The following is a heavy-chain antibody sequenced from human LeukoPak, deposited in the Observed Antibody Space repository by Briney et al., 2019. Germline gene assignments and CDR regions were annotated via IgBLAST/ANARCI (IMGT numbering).Heavy chain of an antibody. V-gene: IGHV3-74*01. D-gene: IGHD2-15*01. CDR3: ARTPHWYLDL. CDR2: INGDGSST. Sequence: GGSLRLSCVASGFTLSSYWMHWVRKAPGQGLVWVSRINGDGSSTSYADSVKGRFTLSRDTAKNTLYLQMNSLRAEDTAVYYCARTPHWYLDLWGRGTLVTVSS. CDR1: GFTLSSYW. J-gene: IGHJ2*01.